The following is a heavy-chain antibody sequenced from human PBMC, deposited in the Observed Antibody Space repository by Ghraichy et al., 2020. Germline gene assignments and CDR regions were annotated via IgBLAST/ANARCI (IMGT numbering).Heavy chain of an antibody. D-gene: IGHD1-26*01. Sequence: GGSLRLSCAASGFTFSSYGMHWVRQAPGKGLEWVAFIRYDGTNKYHADSVKGRFTISRDNSKNTLHLQMNSLRPEDTAVYYYAKDGGIVEAVPHYYYGMDVWGQGTTVTVSS. J-gene: IGHJ6*02. CDR2: IRYDGTNK. V-gene: IGHV3-30*02. CDR1: GFTFSSYG. CDR3: AKDGGIVEAVPHYYYGMDV.